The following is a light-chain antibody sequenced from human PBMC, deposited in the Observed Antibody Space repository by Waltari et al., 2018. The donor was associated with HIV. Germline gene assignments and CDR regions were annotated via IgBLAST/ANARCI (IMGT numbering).Light chain of an antibody. J-gene: IGLJ3*02. V-gene: IGLV1-47*01. CDR2: RNN. CDR1: SSNIGSNY. CDR3: ATWDDSLSGLWV. Sequence: QSVLTQPPSASGTPGQRVTVSCSGSSSNIGSNYVYWYQQLPGTAPKLLIYRNNQRPSGVPDRFSGSKSGTSASLAIGGLRSEDEADYYCATWDDSLSGLWVFGGGTKLTVL.